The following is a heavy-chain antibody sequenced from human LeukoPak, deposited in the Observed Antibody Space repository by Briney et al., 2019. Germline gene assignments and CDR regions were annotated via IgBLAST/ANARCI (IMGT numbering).Heavy chain of an antibody. D-gene: IGHD6-6*01. CDR3: AKDPYYSSSSPFFDY. CDR2: ISWNSGNI. Sequence: GGSLRLSCAASGFTFSSYSMNWVRQAPGKGLEWVSGISWNSGNIEYADSVKGRFTISRDNAKKSLFLQMNSLRAEDTALYYCAKDPYYSSSSPFFDYWGQGTLVTVSS. J-gene: IGHJ4*02. V-gene: IGHV3-9*01. CDR1: GFTFSSYS.